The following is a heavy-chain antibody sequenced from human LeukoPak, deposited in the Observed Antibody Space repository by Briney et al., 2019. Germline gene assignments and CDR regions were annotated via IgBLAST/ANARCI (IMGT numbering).Heavy chain of an antibody. J-gene: IGHJ6*03. CDR2: IYYSGST. V-gene: IGHV4-59*01. CDR1: GGSFSGYY. Sequence: PSETLSLTCAVYGGSFSGYYWSWIRQPPGKGLEWIGYIYYSGSTNYNPSLKSRVTISVDTSKNQFSLKLSSVTAADTAVYYCARANQLHYYYYYYMDVWGKGTTVTVSS. CDR3: ARANQLHYYYYYYMDV. D-gene: IGHD2-2*01.